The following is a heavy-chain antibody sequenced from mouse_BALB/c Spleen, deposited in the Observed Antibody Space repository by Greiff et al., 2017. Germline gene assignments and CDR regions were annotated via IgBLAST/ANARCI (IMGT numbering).Heavy chain of an antibody. J-gene: IGHJ3*01. Sequence: VKLVESGAGLVKPGASVKLSCKASGCTFTEYIIHWVKQRSGQGLEWIGWFYPGSGSIKYNEKFKDKATLTADKSSSTVYMELSRLTSEDSAVYFCARHEDRYGGFAYWGQGTLVTVSA. CDR2: FYPGSGSI. CDR1: GCTFTEYI. D-gene: IGHD1-1*02. V-gene: IGHV1-62-2*01. CDR3: ARHEDRYGGFAY.